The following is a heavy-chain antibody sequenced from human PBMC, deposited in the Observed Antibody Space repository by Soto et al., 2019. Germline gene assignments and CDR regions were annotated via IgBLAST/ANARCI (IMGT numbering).Heavy chain of an antibody. D-gene: IGHD3-3*01. Sequence: EVQLLESGGALVQPGGSLRLSCAASGFIFSGHTMSWVRQAPGTGLEWVSSIDQIGAYTNYAESVKGRFTISRDNSRNTLDLQMNSLRAADTALYYCVSWIFAHFDHWGQGTPVTVSS. CDR1: GFIFSGHT. CDR2: IDQIGAYT. CDR3: VSWIFAHFDH. J-gene: IGHJ4*02. V-gene: IGHV3-23*05.